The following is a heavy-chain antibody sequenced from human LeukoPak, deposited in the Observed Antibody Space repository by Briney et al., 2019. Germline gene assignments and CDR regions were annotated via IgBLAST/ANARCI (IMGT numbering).Heavy chain of an antibody. Sequence: PSETLSLTCTVSGGSISGYYWSWIRQPPGKRPEYIGYMSYSGNTNYNPSLKSRVTISLDTSKNQFSLKLSSLTAADTAVYYCARFSSGSNWFDAWGQGTLVTVSS. CDR1: GGSISGYY. CDR3: ARFSSGSNWFDA. V-gene: IGHV4-59*01. D-gene: IGHD2-8*01. J-gene: IGHJ5*02. CDR2: MSYSGNT.